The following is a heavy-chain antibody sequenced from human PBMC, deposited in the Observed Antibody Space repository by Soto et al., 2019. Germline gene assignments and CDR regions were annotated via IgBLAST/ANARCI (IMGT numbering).Heavy chain of an antibody. D-gene: IGHD3-22*01. CDR1: GYTFTSYG. CDR2: ITAYNGNT. J-gene: IGHJ4*02. V-gene: IGHV1-18*01. Sequence: ASVKVSCKASGYTFTSYGISWVRQAPGQGLEWMGRITAYNGNTNYAQKLQGRVTMTTDTSTSTAYMELRSLRSDDTAVYYCAKGSWKHYDSSGSKDYFDYWGQGTLVTVSS. CDR3: AKGSWKHYDSSGSKDYFDY.